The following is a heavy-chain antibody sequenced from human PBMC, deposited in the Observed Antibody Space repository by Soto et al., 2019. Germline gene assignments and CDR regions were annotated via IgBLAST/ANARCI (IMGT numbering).Heavy chain of an antibody. V-gene: IGHV4-30-2*01. D-gene: IGHD3-10*01. CDR3: ARAPRGNYGYPSYFDY. CDR2: IYHSGST. J-gene: IGHJ4*02. CDR1: GGSISLGVYA. Sequence: PSETLSLTCAVSGGSISLGVYAWTLIRPPPGKGLEWIGYIYHSGSTYYNPSLKSRVTISVDTSKNQFSLKLSSVTAADTAVYYCARAPRGNYGYPSYFDYWGQGTLVTVSS.